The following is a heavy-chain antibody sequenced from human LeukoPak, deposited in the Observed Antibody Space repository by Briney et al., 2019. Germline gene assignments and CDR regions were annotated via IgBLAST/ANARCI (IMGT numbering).Heavy chain of an antibody. Sequence: SETLSLTCTVSGGSFSSSPYYWGWIRQPPGKGLEWIGSVYDSGSTFYNPSLKGRVTISIDTFKNQFSLMLTSVTAADTAVYYCAKTGSSIAARPPDYWGQGTLVIVSS. CDR3: AKTGSSIAARPPDY. V-gene: IGHV4-39*07. CDR2: VYDSGST. J-gene: IGHJ4*02. CDR1: GGSFSSSPYY. D-gene: IGHD6-6*01.